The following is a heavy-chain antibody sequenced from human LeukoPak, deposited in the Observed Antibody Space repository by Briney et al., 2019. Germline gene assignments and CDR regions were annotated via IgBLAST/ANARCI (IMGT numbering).Heavy chain of an antibody. Sequence: SGTLSLTCAVYGGSFSGYYWGWIRQPPGKGLEWIGSIYHSGSTYYNPSLKSRVTISVDTSKNQFSLKLSSVTAADTAVYYCARDIPITMVRGATWGGGWFDPWGQGTLVTVSS. J-gene: IGHJ5*02. D-gene: IGHD3-10*01. V-gene: IGHV4-38-2*02. CDR1: GGSFSGYY. CDR2: IYHSGST. CDR3: ARDIPITMVRGATWGGGWFDP.